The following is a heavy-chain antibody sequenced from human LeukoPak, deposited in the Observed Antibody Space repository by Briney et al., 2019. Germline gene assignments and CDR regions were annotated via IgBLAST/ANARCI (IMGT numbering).Heavy chain of an antibody. J-gene: IGHJ4*02. V-gene: IGHV4-39*01. CDR2: IYYSGST. CDR1: GGFISSSSYY. Sequence: PSETLSLTCTVSGGFISSSSYYWGWIRQPPGKGLEWIASIYYSGSTYYNPSLESRVTISVDTSRNHFSLQLSSLTAADTALYYCARHSLWYSSSFYFDSWGQGALVTVS. CDR3: ARHSLWYSSSFYFDS. D-gene: IGHD6-6*01.